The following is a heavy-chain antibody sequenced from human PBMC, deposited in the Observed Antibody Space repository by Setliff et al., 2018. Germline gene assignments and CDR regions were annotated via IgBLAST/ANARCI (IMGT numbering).Heavy chain of an antibody. J-gene: IGHJ6*03. D-gene: IGHD6-6*01. CDR1: GATFSSYG. V-gene: IGHV1-69*05. CDR2: TIPTFGTT. CDR3: VREGVDRRSSTDYRYYMDV. Sequence: ASVKVSCKASGATFSSYGISWVRQAPGQGLEWMGGTIPTFGTTEYAQKFQGRLTIITDESTNTAFMQLSSLRSDDTAVYYCVREGVDRRSSTDYRYYMDVWGKGTTVTVSS.